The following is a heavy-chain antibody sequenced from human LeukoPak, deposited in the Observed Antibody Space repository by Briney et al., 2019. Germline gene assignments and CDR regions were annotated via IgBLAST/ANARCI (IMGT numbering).Heavy chain of an antibody. J-gene: IGHJ4*02. V-gene: IGHV4-39*07. D-gene: IGHD3-22*01. CDR2: IYNSGST. Sequence: SETLSLTCTVSGGSISTGTYYWGWIRQPPGKGLEWIGSIYNSGSTYYNPSLKSRVTISVDTSKNQFSLKLSSVTAADTAVYYCARDSARTMIVVVSYFDYWGQGTLVTVSS. CDR3: ARDSARTMIVVVSYFDY. CDR1: GGSISTGTYY.